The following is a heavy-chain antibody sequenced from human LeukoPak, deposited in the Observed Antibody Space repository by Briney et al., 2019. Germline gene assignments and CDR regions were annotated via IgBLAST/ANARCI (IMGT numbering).Heavy chain of an antibody. V-gene: IGHV3-7*01. CDR2: IKQDGSEK. J-gene: IGHJ4*02. Sequence: PGGSLRLSCAASGFTFSSYWMSWVRQAPGKGLEWVANIKQDGSEKYYVDSVKGRFTISRDNAKNSLYLQMNSLRAEDTAVYYCARSQLTSVVRYFDYWGQGTLVTVSS. D-gene: IGHD2-21*01. CDR3: ARSQLTSVVRYFDY. CDR1: GFTFSSYW.